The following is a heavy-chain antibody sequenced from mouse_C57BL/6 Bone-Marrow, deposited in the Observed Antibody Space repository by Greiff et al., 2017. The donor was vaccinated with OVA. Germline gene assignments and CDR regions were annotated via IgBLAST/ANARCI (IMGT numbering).Heavy chain of an antibody. D-gene: IGHD1-1*01. J-gene: IGHJ3*01. Sequence: QVQLQQPGAELVKPGASVKVSCKASGYTFTSYWMHWVKQRPGQGLEWIGRIHPSDSDTNYNQKFKGKATLIVDKSSSTAYMQLSSLTSEDSAVYYCAINYGSSWGFAYWGQGTLVTVSA. V-gene: IGHV1-74*01. CDR2: IHPSDSDT. CDR3: AINYGSSWGFAY. CDR1: GYTFTSYW.